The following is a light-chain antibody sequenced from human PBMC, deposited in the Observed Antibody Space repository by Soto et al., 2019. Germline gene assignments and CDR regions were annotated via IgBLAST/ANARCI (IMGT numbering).Light chain of an antibody. Sequence: DIQMTQSPSTLSGSVGDRVTITCLASQSVSSCLAWYQQKPGKAPKLLIYDASSLESGVPSRFSGSGSGTEFTLTISSLQPDDFATYYCQQYNSYSWTFGQGTKVDIK. V-gene: IGKV1-5*01. CDR3: QQYNSYSWT. CDR1: QSVSSC. J-gene: IGKJ1*01. CDR2: DAS.